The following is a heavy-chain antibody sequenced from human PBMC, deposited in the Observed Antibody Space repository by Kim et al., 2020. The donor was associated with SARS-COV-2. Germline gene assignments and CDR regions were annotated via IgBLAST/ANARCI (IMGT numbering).Heavy chain of an antibody. CDR1: GFTFSSYS. CDR2: ISRSSSTI. D-gene: IGHD3-16*01. CDR3: ARDRLGYDSFDY. Sequence: GGSLRLSCAASGFTFSSYSMNWVRQAPGKGLEWVSYISRSSSTIDYADSVKGRFTISRDNAKNSLYLQMNSLRAEDTAFYYCARDRLGYDSFDYWGQGTLVIVSS. J-gene: IGHJ4*02. V-gene: IGHV3-48*01.